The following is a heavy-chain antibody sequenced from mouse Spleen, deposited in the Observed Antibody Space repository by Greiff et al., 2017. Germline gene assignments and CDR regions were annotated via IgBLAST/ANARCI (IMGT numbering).Heavy chain of an antibody. CDR3: ARNYGYYDWFAY. CDR2: IWSGGST. J-gene: IGHJ3*01. CDR1: GFSLTSYG. Sequence: QVQLQQSGPGLVQPSQSLSITCTVSGFSLTSYGVHWVRQSPGKGLEWLGVIWSGGSTDYNAAFISRLSISKDNSKSQVFFKMNSLQADDTAIYYCARNYGYYDWFAYWGQGTLVTVSA. D-gene: IGHD2-3*01. V-gene: IGHV2-2*01.